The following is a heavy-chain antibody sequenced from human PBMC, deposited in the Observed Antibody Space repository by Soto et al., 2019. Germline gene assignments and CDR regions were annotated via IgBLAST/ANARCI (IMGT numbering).Heavy chain of an antibody. CDR1: GGSISSGGYY. CDR2: IYYRGST. Sequence: PSETLSLTCTVSGGSISSGGYYWSWIRQHPGKGLEWIGYIYYRGSTYYNPSLKSRVTISVDTSKNKFSLKLSSVTAADTAVYYCAREVVAANDWFDPWGQGTLVTVSS. J-gene: IGHJ5*02. D-gene: IGHD2-15*01. V-gene: IGHV4-31*03. CDR3: AREVVAANDWFDP.